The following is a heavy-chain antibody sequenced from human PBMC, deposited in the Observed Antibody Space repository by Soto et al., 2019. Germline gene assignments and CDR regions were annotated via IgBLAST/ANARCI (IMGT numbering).Heavy chain of an antibody. CDR2: INRDGSKK. V-gene: IGHV3-7*05. CDR1: GFTLSAYW. CDR3: ARDVSPGSSSVYLDVFDI. J-gene: IGHJ3*02. Sequence: EVQLEESGGDLVQPGGSLRLSCAASGFTLSAYWMTWVRQAPGKGLEWVANINRDGSKKSYLDSVRGRFTISRDNVGNLLYLQMDSLRADDTGLYCCARDVSPGSSSVYLDVFDIWGQGTMVSVSS. D-gene: IGHD6-13*01.